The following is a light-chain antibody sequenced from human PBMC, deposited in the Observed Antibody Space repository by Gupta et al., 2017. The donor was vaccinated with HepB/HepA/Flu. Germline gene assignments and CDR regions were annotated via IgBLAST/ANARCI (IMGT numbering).Light chain of an antibody. Sequence: EIVLTQSPGTLSLSPGERATLSCRTSQSVSSSYLAWYQQTPGQAPRLLIYGASTRATGIPGRFSGRWSWTGFTLTIRRLEPEDFAVYYCQQYGSSSMCSFGQGTKLEIK. CDR1: QSVSSSY. J-gene: IGKJ2*04. CDR3: QQYGSSSMCS. V-gene: IGKV3-20*01. CDR2: GAS.